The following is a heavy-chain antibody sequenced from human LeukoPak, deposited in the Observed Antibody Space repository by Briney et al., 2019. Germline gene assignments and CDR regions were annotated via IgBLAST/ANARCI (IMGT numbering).Heavy chain of an antibody. Sequence: GGSLRLSCAASGFAFSSYAMSWVRQPPAKGLEGVAAISGSGGSTYYAASVKGRYPISRDNSKNTLYLQMNSLRAEDTAVYYCAKTRGWPYYFDYWGQGTLVTVSS. V-gene: IGHV3-23*01. J-gene: IGHJ4*02. CDR1: GFAFSSYA. CDR3: AKTRGWPYYFDY. CDR2: ISGSGGST. D-gene: IGHD6-19*01.